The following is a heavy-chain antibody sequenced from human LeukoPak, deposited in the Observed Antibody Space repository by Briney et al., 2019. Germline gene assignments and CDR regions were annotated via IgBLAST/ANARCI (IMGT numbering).Heavy chain of an antibody. CDR1: GFTVINNY. CDR2: FYKVGNI. D-gene: IGHD1-26*01. V-gene: IGHV3-66*01. CDR3: ARGLAVGGTGVWAFDI. Sequence: PGGSLRLFCAASGFTVINNYMSSVRQAPGKGLGWVSVFYKVGNILYADFVKGRFTISGDDSKNTLYLPMNSRRAEDTALYYCARGLAVGGTGVWAFDIWGQGTMVTVSS. J-gene: IGHJ3*02.